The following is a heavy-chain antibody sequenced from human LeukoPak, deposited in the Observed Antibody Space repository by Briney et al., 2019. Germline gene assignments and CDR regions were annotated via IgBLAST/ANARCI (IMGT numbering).Heavy chain of an antibody. Sequence: SETLSLTCAVYGGSFSGYYWSWIRQPPGKGLEWIGEINHSGSTNYNPSLKSRVTISVDTSKNQFSLKLSSVTAADTAVYYCARPDSRNAIGYWGQGTLVTVSS. CDR3: ARPDSRNAIGY. D-gene: IGHD2-15*01. CDR1: GGSFSGYY. CDR2: INHSGST. J-gene: IGHJ4*02. V-gene: IGHV4-34*01.